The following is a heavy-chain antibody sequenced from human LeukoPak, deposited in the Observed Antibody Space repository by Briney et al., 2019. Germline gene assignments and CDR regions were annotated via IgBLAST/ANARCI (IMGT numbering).Heavy chain of an antibody. CDR3: AIHRTSGWLY. CDR1: GFTFSSYA. J-gene: IGHJ4*02. V-gene: IGHV3-23*01. Sequence: PGGSLRLSCAASGFTFSSYAMSWVRQAPRKGLEWVSSISGSGGSTYYADSVKGRFTISRDNSKNTLYLQMTSLRAEDTAVYYCAIHRTSGWLYWGQGTLVTVSS. CDR2: ISGSGGST. D-gene: IGHD6-19*01.